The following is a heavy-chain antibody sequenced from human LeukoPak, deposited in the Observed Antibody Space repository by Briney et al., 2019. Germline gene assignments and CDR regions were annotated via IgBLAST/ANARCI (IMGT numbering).Heavy chain of an antibody. V-gene: IGHV1-18*01. Sequence: ASVKVSCKASGYTFTSYGISWVRQAPGQGLEWMGWISAYNGNTNYAQKLQGRVTMTTDTSTSTAYMELRSLRSDDTAMYYCARDRRIANWFDPWGQGTLVTVSS. J-gene: IGHJ5*02. CDR3: ARDRRIANWFDP. D-gene: IGHD6-13*01. CDR2: ISAYNGNT. CDR1: GYTFTSYG.